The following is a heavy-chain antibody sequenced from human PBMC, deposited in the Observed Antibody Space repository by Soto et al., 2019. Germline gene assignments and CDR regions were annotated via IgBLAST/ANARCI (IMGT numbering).Heavy chain of an antibody. V-gene: IGHV1-3*01. CDR3: ARRAPDFSSGPPIFYYYYGMDV. Sequence: APVKLSSKASGDTFTSYATHWVCQSTGKRLEWMGWINAGNGNTKYSQKFQGRVTITRDTSASTAYMELSSLRSEDTAVYYCARRAPDFSSGPPIFYYYYGMDVWGQGTTVTVPS. J-gene: IGHJ6*02. CDR2: INAGNGNT. CDR1: GDTFTSYA. D-gene: IGHD3-3*01.